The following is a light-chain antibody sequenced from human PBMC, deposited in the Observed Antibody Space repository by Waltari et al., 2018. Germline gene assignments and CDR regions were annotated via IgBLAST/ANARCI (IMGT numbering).Light chain of an antibody. V-gene: IGKV2-28*01. CDR3: MQALQTPFT. CDR2: LGS. Sequence: DIVLTQSPPSLSVTPAEPASLSCRSSQSLLDRDGNNYLDWYLQKPGQYPQLLIYLGSNRASGVPDRFSGSGSGTDFTLKISRVEAEDLGVYYCMQALQTPFTFGPGTTVDLK. CDR1: QSLLDRDGNNY. J-gene: IGKJ3*01.